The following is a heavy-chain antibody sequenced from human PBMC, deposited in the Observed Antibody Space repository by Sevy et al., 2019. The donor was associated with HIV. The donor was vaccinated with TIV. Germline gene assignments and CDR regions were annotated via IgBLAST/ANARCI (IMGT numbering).Heavy chain of an antibody. CDR1: GGSIGSNSFY. CDR3: ARQKVRSAYYYDTSGRQGKADFDS. J-gene: IGHJ4*02. CDR2: VSYGGST. Sequence: SDTLSLTCTVSGGSIGSNSFYWGWIRQPPGKELEWIGTVSYGGSTYYNPSLRSRVTISVDASKKQFSLKLSSVTAADTAVYYCARQKVRSAYYYDTSGRQGKADFDSWGQGTLVTVSS. V-gene: IGHV4-39*01. D-gene: IGHD3-22*01.